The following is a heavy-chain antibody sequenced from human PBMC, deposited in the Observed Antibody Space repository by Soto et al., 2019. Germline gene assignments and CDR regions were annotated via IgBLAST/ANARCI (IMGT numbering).Heavy chain of an antibody. V-gene: IGHV3-30*18. CDR3: AKDRTSRYGAWDY. CDR2: ISYDESNK. CDR1: GFTFSSYG. D-gene: IGHD5-18*01. Sequence: QVQLVESGGGVVQPGRSLRLSCAASGFTFSSYGMHWVCQAPGKGLEWVAIISYDESNKYYADSVKGRFTISRDNSKNTLYLRMNSLRAEDTAVYYCAKDRTSRYGAWDYWGQGTLVTVSS. J-gene: IGHJ4*02.